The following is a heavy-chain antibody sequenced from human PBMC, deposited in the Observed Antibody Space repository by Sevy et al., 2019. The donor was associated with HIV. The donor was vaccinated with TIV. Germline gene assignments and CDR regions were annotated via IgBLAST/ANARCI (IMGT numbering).Heavy chain of an antibody. V-gene: IGHV5-51*01. CDR2: IYPGDSDT. CDR3: ARALTGYFGSHYFDY. D-gene: IGHD3-9*01. J-gene: IGHJ4*02. CDR1: GYSFTSYW. Sequence: GESPKTSCKGSGYSFTSYWLGWVRPMPGKGPEWVGIIYPGDSDTRYSQSFQGQVTISADKSISTAYLQWSSRKASDIAMYYCARALTGYFGSHYFDYWGQGTLVTVSS.